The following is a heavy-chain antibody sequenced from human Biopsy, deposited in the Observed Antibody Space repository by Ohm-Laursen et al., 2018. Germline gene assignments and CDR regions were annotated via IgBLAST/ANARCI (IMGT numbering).Heavy chain of an antibody. J-gene: IGHJ5*02. Sequence: SETLSLTCGVSGGSFSDYYWTWIRQPPGKGLEWIGYVFYSGTTNYSPSLKSRVTISIDTSKNQFSLQVNSVTAADTAVYYCARTPRDSFWSGSYKRGLWFDPWGQGTLVIVSS. CDR2: VFYSGTT. V-gene: IGHV4-59*01. D-gene: IGHD3-3*01. CDR1: GGSFSDYY. CDR3: ARTPRDSFWSGSYKRGLWFDP.